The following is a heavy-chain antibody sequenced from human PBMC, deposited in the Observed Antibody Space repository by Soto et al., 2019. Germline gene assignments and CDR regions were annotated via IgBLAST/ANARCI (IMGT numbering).Heavy chain of an antibody. D-gene: IGHD6-6*01. CDR3: ARSSITPRLFMYPFDY. CDR1: GGSITSSSHY. J-gene: IGHJ4*02. Sequence: SETLSLTCTVSGGSITSSSHYWGWIRQPPGKGLECIGNIYYDGNTYYNPSLKSRVTISLDTSKNQFSLRLNSVTAADTAVYYCARSSITPRLFMYPFDYWGQGTQVTVSS. CDR2: IYYDGNT. V-gene: IGHV4-39*01.